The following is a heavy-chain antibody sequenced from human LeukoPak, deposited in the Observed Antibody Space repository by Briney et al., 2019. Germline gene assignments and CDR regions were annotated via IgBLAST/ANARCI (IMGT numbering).Heavy chain of an antibody. CDR2: ISYDGSNK. J-gene: IGHJ4*02. CDR3: ARDRSDTTEFDY. CDR1: GYTFSSYG. V-gene: IGHV3-30*04. Sequence: SCKASGYTFSSYGISWVRQAPGKGLEWVAVISYDGSNKYYADSVKGRFTISRDNSKNTLYLQMNSLRAEDTAVYYCARDRSDTTEFDYWGQGTLVTVSS. D-gene: IGHD4-17*01.